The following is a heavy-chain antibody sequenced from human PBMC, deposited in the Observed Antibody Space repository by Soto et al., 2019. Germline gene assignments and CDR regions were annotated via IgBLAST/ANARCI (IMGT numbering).Heavy chain of an antibody. CDR1: GFCFNNAW. CDR2: IKSKTGGGAI. D-gene: IGHD6-6*01. V-gene: IGHV3-15*07. J-gene: IGHJ4*02. Sequence: EVQLVETGGGLVKPGGSLRLSCDASGFCFNNAWMNWVRQAPGKGLEWVGRIKSKTGGGAIDYAAPVKGRFTISRDYPKKTLYLQMNSLKTEDTAVYYCTTSPPGQLVPLPYWGQGTLVTVSS. CDR3: TTSPPGQLVPLPY.